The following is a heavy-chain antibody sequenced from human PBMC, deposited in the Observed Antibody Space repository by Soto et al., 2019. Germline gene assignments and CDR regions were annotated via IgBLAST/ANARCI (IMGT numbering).Heavy chain of an antibody. CDR2: INGYNGNT. CDR3: ARMGDVPHYYYGMDV. J-gene: IGHJ6*02. CDR1: GYTFTRSG. D-gene: IGHD3-16*01. Sequence: QVQLVQSGAEVKKPGASVKVSCKASGYTFTRSGISWVRQAPGQGLEWMGWINGYNGNTNYAQKFQGKITTPPATPTSTAEMELRSLRSDDTAVYYCARMGDVPHYYYGMDVWGQGTTVIVSS. V-gene: IGHV1-18*01.